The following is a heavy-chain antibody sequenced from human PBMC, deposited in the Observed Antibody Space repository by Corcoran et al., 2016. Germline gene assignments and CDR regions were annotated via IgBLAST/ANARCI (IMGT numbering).Heavy chain of an antibody. V-gene: IGHV4-39*07. J-gene: IGHJ4*02. CDR1: GGSVSSNNYY. D-gene: IGHD4-17*01. CDR2: GYYSGTT. Sequence: QLQLQESGPGLVKPSETLSLTCTVSGGSVSSNNYYWGWIRQPPGKGLEWIGSGYYSGTTYYNPSLKSRFTISLDTSKIQFSLKVNSVTAADMAVDYCTRGGRNYGNYVGSLDYWGQGILVTVSS. CDR3: TRGGRNYGNYVGSLDY.